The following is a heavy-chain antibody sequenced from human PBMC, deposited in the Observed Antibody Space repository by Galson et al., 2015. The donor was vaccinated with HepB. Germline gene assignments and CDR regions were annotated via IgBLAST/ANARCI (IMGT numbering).Heavy chain of an antibody. J-gene: IGHJ6*02. CDR1: GGSISGSTHY. V-gene: IGHV4-39*07. Sequence: ETLSLTCTVSGGSISGSTHYWAWIRQPPGKGLEWIGNIYYSGGTYYNPSLKRGVTISVDTSKNEFSLKLSSVTAADTAIYYCARDDANYDIDVWGQGTTVTVSS. CDR3: ARDDANYDIDV. CDR2: IYYSGGT.